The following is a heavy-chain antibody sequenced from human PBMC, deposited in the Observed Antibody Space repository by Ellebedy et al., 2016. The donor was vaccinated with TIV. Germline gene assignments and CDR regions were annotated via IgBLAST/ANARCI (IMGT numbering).Heavy chain of an antibody. CDR1: GGSISSSSYY. D-gene: IGHD5-24*01. CDR2: IYYSGST. V-gene: IGHV4-39*01. J-gene: IGHJ3*02. CDR3: ASLEMATILDAFDI. Sequence: MPSETLSLTCTVSGGSISSSSYYWGWIRQPPGKGLEWIGNIYYSGSTYYHPSLKSRVTISVDTSKKQFSLKLSSVTAADTAVYYCASLEMATILDAFDIWGQGTKVTVSS.